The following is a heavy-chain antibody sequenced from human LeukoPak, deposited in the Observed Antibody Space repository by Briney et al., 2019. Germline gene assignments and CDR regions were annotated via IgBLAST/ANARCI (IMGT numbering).Heavy chain of an antibody. CDR3: AHRRWEGLHTLIDY. J-gene: IGHJ4*02. CDR2: IYWDDDK. Sequence: SGPTLVKPPQTLTLTCTFSGFSLSTSGVGVGWIRQPPGKALEWLALIYWDDDKRYSPSLKSRLTITKDTSKNQVALTMTNMDPVDTATYYCAHRRWEGLHTLIDYWGQGTLVTVSS. D-gene: IGHD1-26*01. V-gene: IGHV2-5*02. CDR1: GFSLSTSGVG.